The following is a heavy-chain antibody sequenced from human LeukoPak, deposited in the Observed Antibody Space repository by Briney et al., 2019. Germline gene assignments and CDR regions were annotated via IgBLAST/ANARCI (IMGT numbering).Heavy chain of an antibody. J-gene: IGHJ6*02. CDR3: ATGNIVVVPAAIHDYYYGMDV. CDR1: GYTFTSYY. CDR2: IIPIFGTA. D-gene: IGHD2-2*01. Sequence: SVKVSCTASGYTFTSYYMHWVRQAPGQGLEWMGGIIPIFGTANYAQKFQGRVTITADESTSTAYMELSSLRFEDTAVYYCATGNIVVVPAAIHDYYYGMDVWGQGTTVTVSS. V-gene: IGHV1-69*13.